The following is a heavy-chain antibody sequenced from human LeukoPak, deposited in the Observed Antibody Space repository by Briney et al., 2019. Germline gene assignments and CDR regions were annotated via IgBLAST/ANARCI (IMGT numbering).Heavy chain of an antibody. CDR2: IYTSGST. CDR3: ARDLKPHTICGVAYNWFDP. J-gene: IGHJ5*02. V-gene: IGHV4-4*07. CDR1: GGSISSYY. Sequence: SETLSLTCTVSGGSISSYYWSWIRQPAGKGLEGIGRIYTSGSTNYNPSLKSRVTMSVDTSKNQFSLKLSSVTAADTAVYYCARDLKPHTICGVAYNWFDPWGQGTLVTVSS. D-gene: IGHD3-3*01.